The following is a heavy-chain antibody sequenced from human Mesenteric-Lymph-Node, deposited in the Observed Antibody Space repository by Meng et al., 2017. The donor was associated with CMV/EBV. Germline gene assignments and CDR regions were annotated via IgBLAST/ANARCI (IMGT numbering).Heavy chain of an antibody. CDR1: GDSVSSNSVV. V-gene: IGHV6-1*01. CDR3: ARGKIYYYAMDV. CDR2: TSYRSLWFN. J-gene: IGHJ6*02. Sequence: SQTLSLTCAISGDSVSSNSVVWNWIRQSPSRGLEWLGRTSYRSLWFNEYAISVEGRMTIHADTSKNQFSLQLNSVTPEDTAVYYCARGKIYYYAMDVWGQGTTVTVSS.